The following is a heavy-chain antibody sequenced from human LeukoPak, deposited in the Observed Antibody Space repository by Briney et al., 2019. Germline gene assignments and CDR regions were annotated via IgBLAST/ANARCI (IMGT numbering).Heavy chain of an antibody. CDR1: GGSFSGYY. D-gene: IGHD3-3*01. V-gene: IGHV4-34*01. CDR2: INHSGST. J-gene: IGHJ4*02. Sequence: SETLSLTCAVYGGSFSGYYWSWIRQPPGKGLEWIGEINHSGSTNYNPSLKSRVTISVDTSKNQFSLKLSSVTAADTAVYYCARGRVSNHYDFWSGYYPLFDYWGQGTLVTVSS. CDR3: ARGRVSNHYDFWSGYYPLFDY.